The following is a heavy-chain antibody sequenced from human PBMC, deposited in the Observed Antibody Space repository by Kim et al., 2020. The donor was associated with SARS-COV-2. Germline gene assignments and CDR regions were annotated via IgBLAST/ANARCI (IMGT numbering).Heavy chain of an antibody. CDR3: ARAIDSSLWPYDS. CDR2: FFYSGPT. D-gene: IGHD3-22*01. CDR1: GSSITSNTC. J-gene: IGHJ4*02. V-gene: IGHV4-4*02. Sequence: LRETLSLTCTGSGSSITSNTCWFCVSQPAGKGLGWRGYFFYSGPTNYNPSLRSRVTISLDKSKNQFSLKLTSVTAADTAMYFCARAIDSSLWPYDSWGQGTLVTVSS.